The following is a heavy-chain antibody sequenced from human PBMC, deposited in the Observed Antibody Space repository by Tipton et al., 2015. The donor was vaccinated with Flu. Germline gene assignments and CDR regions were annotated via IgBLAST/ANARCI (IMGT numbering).Heavy chain of an antibody. V-gene: IGHV3-53*01. CDR2: IYSGDSA. CDR1: GFIVTSDY. Sequence: SLRLPCAASGFIVTSDYMSWVRQAPGKGLEWVSVIYSGDSASYADSVRGRFTISRDNSKNTLYLQMNNLRVEDTAVYYCAKRYCSSTTCYIPDALAIWGQGTMVTVSS. D-gene: IGHD2-2*01. J-gene: IGHJ3*02. CDR3: AKRYCSSTTCYIPDALAI.